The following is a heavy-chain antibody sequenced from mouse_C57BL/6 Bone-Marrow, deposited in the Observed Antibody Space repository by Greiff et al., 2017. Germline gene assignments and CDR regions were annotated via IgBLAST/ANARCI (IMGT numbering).Heavy chain of an antibody. J-gene: IGHJ2*01. CDR3: ASELRLDYSNPDY. V-gene: IGHV1-53*01. CDR2: INPSNGGT. CDR1: GSTFTSYW. Sequence: VQLQQPGTELVKPGASVKLSCKASGSTFTSYWMHWVKQRPGQGLEWIGNINPSNGGTTYNEQFKSKATLTVDKSSSTAYMQLSSLTSEDSAVYYCASELRLDYSNPDYWGQGTTLTVSS. D-gene: IGHD2-5*01.